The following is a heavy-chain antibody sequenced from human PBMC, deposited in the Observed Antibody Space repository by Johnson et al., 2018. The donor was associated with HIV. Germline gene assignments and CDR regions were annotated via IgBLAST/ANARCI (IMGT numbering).Heavy chain of an antibody. CDR2: IKQEGSEE. D-gene: IGHD3-16*01. J-gene: IGHJ3*02. Sequence: VQVVESGGGLVQPGGSLRLSCAASGISFSSYWMTWVRQAPGKGLEWVGNIKQEGSEEYYVDSVNGRFTISRDNAKNSLYLQMNSLRVEDTAIYYCARGRGALDIWGQGTVVTVSS. V-gene: IGHV3-7*04. CDR3: ARGRGALDI. CDR1: GISFSSYW.